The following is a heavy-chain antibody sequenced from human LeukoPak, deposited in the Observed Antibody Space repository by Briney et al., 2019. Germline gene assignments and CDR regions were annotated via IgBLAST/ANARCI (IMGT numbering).Heavy chain of an antibody. J-gene: IGHJ5*02. V-gene: IGHV3-9*01. CDR3: AKDRYFDILTGSNWFDP. CDR1: GFTFDDYA. Sequence: PGGSLRLSCAASGFTFDDYAMHWVRQAPGKGLEWVSGISWNSGSIGYADSVKGRFTVSRDNSKNTLYLQMNSLRAEDTAVYYCAKDRYFDILTGSNWFDPWSQGTLVSVSS. CDR2: ISWNSGSI. D-gene: IGHD3-9*01.